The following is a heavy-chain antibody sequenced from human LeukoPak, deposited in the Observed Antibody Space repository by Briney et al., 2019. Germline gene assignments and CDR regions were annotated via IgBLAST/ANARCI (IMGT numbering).Heavy chain of an antibody. J-gene: IGHJ6*02. CDR2: ISSSSSYI. CDR3: ARDQSYYYYGMDV. Sequence: GGSLRLYCAASGFTFSSYSMNWVRQAPGKGLEWVSSISSSSSYIYYADSVKGRFTISRDNAKNSLYLQMHSLRAEDTAVYYCARDQSYYYYGMDVWGQGTTVTVSS. CDR1: GFTFSSYS. V-gene: IGHV3-21*01.